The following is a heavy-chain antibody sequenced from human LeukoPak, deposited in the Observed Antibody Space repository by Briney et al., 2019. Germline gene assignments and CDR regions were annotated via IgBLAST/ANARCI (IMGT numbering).Heavy chain of an antibody. CDR2: IKQDGSEK. D-gene: IGHD4-17*01. V-gene: IGHV3-7*01. Sequence: GGSLRLSCAASGFTFSSYWMSWVRQAPGKGLEWVANIKQDGSEKYYVDSVKGRFTISRDNAKNSLYLQMNSLRAEVTAVYYCARDDTVTTRVGFIDWGQGTLVTVSS. CDR3: ARDDTVTTRVGFID. J-gene: IGHJ4*02. CDR1: GFTFSSYW.